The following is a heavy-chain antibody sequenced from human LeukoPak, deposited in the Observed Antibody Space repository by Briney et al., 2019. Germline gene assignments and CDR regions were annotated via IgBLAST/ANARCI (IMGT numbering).Heavy chain of an antibody. Sequence: GGSLRLSCAASGFTFSSYSMNWVRQAPGKGLEWGSSISSSSSYIYYADSVKGRFTISRDNAKNSLYLQMSSLRAEDTAVYYCATLSGPSPTGLDYWGQGTLVTVSS. V-gene: IGHV3-21*01. J-gene: IGHJ4*02. CDR2: ISSSSSYI. CDR1: GFTFSSYS. D-gene: IGHD3-10*01. CDR3: ATLSGPSPTGLDY.